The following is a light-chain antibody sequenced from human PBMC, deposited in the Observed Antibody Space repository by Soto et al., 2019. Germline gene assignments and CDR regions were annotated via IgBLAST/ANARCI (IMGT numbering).Light chain of an antibody. Sequence: DLVMTQSPLSLPVTPGEPASISCRSSQSLLHSNGYNYLDWYLQKPWQSPQLLIYLGSNRASGVPDRFSGSGSGTDFTLKISRVEAEDVGVYYCMQALQTPLTFGGGTKVEIK. CDR3: MQALQTPLT. CDR1: QSLLHSNGYNY. CDR2: LGS. J-gene: IGKJ4*01. V-gene: IGKV2-28*01.